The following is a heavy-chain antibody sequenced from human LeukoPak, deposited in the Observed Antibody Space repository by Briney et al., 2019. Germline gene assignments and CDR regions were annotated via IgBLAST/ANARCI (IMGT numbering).Heavy chain of an antibody. CDR1: GGSISSSSYY. CDR2: ISSSGSTI. Sequence: LSLTCTVSGGSISSSSYYMSWIRQAPGKGLEWVSYISSSGSTIYYADSVKGRFTISRDNAKNSLYLQMNSLRAEDTAVYYCASGDDYVWGSSRGVIDYWGQGTLVTVSS. J-gene: IGHJ4*02. V-gene: IGHV3-11*01. CDR3: ASGDDYVWGSSRGVIDY. D-gene: IGHD3-16*01.